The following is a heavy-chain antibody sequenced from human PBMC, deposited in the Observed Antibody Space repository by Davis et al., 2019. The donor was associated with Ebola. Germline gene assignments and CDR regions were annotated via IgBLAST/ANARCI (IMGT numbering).Heavy chain of an antibody. CDR2: INSDGSRR. CDR3: ARSSSSWYSPPDY. V-gene: IGHV3-74*01. J-gene: IGHJ4*02. D-gene: IGHD6-13*01. Sequence: HTGGSLRLSCAASGFTFSAYWMHWVRQAPGKGLVWVSHINSDGSRRSYADSVQGRFTTSRDNGKNTLYLQMNSLRAEDTAVYYCARSSSSWYSPPDYWGQGSLVTVSS. CDR1: GFTFSAYW.